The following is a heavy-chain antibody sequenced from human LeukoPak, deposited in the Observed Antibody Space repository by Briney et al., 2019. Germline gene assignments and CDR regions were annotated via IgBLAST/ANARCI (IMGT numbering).Heavy chain of an antibody. CDR3: ARGQRGGLSGSLGVLFASYYTYYYMDV. CDR1: GYTFSNYY. Sequence: ASVKVSCKASGYTFSNYYIHWVRLAPGQGLEWMGMIDPSDGATPYAQRFQGRVTMTRDMSTTTVYMDLRSLRSEDTAVYFCARGQRGGLSGSLGVLFASYYTYYYMDVWGRGTTVTVSS. J-gene: IGHJ6*03. V-gene: IGHV1-46*01. CDR2: IDPSDGAT. D-gene: IGHD3-16*01.